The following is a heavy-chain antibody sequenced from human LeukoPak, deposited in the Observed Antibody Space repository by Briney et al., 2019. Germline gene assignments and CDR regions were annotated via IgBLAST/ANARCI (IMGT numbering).Heavy chain of an antibody. J-gene: IGHJ6*03. V-gene: IGHV1-69*06. CDR2: IIPIFGTA. CDR3: ARGIAARLNYYYYMDV. Sequence: SVKVSCKASGYTFTGYYMHWVRQAPGQGLEWMGGIIPIFGTANYAQKFQGRVTITADKSTSTAYMELSSLRSEDTAVYYCARGIAARLNYYYYMDVWGKGTTVTVSS. D-gene: IGHD6-6*01. CDR1: GYTFTGYY.